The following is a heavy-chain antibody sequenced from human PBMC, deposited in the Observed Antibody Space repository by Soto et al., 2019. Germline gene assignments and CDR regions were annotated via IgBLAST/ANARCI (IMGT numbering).Heavy chain of an antibody. CDR3: ARPITGTTDAFDI. CDR2: IYYSGST. J-gene: IGHJ3*02. CDR1: GGSISSSSYY. V-gene: IGHV4-39*01. D-gene: IGHD1-7*01. Sequence: SATLSLTCTVSGGSISSSSYYWGWIRQPPGKGLEWIGSIYYSGSTYYNPSLKSRVTISVDTSKNQFSLKLSSVTAADTAVYYCARPITGTTDAFDIWGQGTMVTVSS.